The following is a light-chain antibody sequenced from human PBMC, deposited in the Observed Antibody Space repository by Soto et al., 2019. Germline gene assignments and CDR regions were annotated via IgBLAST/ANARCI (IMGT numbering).Light chain of an antibody. CDR2: DDA. CDR1: DIGSKS. Sequence: SYELTQPPSVSVAPGQTARITCGGNDIGSKSVHWYQKRPGQAPVLVVYDDADRPSGIPERFSGSNSGNTATLTISRVEAGDEAEYYCQVWDSISDHPNVFGTGTKVTVL. CDR3: QVWDSISDHPNV. V-gene: IGLV3-21*02. J-gene: IGLJ1*01.